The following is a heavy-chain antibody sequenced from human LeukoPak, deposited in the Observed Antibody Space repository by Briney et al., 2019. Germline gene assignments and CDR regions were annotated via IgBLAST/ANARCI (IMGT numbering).Heavy chain of an antibody. CDR2: IYYSGST. D-gene: IGHD5-12*01. V-gene: IGHV4-39*07. Sequence: PSETLSLTCTVSGGSISSSSYYWGWIRQPPGKGLEWIGSIYYSGSTYYNPSLKSRVTISVDTSKNQFSLKLGSVTAADTAVYYCARGARASIYSGYDFYYYYYMDVWGKGTTVTVSS. J-gene: IGHJ6*03. CDR3: ARGARASIYSGYDFYYYYYMDV. CDR1: GGSISSSSYY.